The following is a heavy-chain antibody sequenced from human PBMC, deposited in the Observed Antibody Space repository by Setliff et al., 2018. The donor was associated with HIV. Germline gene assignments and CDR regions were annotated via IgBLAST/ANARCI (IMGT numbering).Heavy chain of an antibody. CDR2: IYYSGSI. Sequence: PSETLSLTCTVSGGSISTRTYYWGWVRQPPGKGLEWIGSIYYSGSIYYNPSLKSRATISVATSENQISLNLNSATAADTAVYYCARKQWLGAAFDYWGQGTPVTAPQ. D-gene: IGHD6-19*01. CDR1: GGSISTRTYY. J-gene: IGHJ4*02. V-gene: IGHV4-39*01. CDR3: ARKQWLGAAFDY.